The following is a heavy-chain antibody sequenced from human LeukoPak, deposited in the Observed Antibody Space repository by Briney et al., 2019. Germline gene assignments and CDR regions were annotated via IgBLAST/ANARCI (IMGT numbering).Heavy chain of an antibody. J-gene: IGHJ4*02. V-gene: IGHV1-69*04. Sequence: ASVTVSCKASGGTFSSYAISWVRQAPGQGLEWMGRIIPILGIANYAQKFQGRVTITADKSTSTAYMELSSLRSEDTAVYYCARMPARYSLDYWGQGTLATVSS. CDR1: GGTFSSYA. CDR2: IIPILGIA. CDR3: ARMPARYSLDY. D-gene: IGHD5-18*01.